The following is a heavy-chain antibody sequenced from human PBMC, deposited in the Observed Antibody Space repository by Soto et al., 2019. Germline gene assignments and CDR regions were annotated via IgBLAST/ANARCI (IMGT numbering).Heavy chain of an antibody. CDR2: ISGSGGST. J-gene: IGHJ4*02. D-gene: IGHD3-10*01. V-gene: IGHV3-23*01. CDR3: AKEGHYYGSVVPSGY. CDR1: GFTFSSYA. Sequence: PGGSLRLSCAASGFTFSSYAMSWVRQAPGKGLEWVSAISGSGGSTYYADSVKGRFTISRDNSKNTLYLQMNSLRAEDTAVYYCAKEGHYYGSVVPSGYWSQGTLLTVPS.